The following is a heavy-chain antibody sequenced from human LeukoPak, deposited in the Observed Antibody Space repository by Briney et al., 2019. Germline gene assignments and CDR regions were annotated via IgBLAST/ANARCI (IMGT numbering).Heavy chain of an antibody. D-gene: IGHD3-10*01. V-gene: IGHV3-66*01. CDR3: ATPGSGTFYSVPNFDN. J-gene: IGHJ4*02. Sequence: PGGSLRLSCAASGFTVSSDFVSWVRQAPGKGLEWISVIYSTGNTFYADSVKGRFTISRDNSKNTVSLQMDSLRAEDTAVYFCATPGSGTFYSVPNFDNWGQGTLVTVSS. CDR2: IYSTGNT. CDR1: GFTVSSDF.